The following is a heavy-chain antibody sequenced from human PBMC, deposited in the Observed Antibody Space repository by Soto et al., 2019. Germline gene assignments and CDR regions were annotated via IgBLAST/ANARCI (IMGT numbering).Heavy chain of an antibody. Sequence: SETLSLTCTVSGGSIGGDSWSWIRQSPGKGLDFIGHIYHSVSTNYNPSLQSRVTISMDTSKNQFSLRLSSLTAADTAVVYCAGAGIVQLSYAMVVWGQGTSDTVFS. V-gene: IGHV4-59*01. CDR2: IYHSVST. J-gene: IGHJ6*02. CDR1: GGSIGGDS. D-gene: IGHD1-1*01. CDR3: AGAGIVQLSYAMVV.